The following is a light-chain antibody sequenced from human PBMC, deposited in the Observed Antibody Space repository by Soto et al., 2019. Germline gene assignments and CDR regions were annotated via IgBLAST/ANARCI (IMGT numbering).Light chain of an antibody. J-gene: IGLJ2*01. CDR2: DDS. V-gene: IGLV3-21*02. Sequence: SYELTQPPSVSVAPGQTARITCGGTNIGSKSVHWYQQKPGQAPVLVVYDDSDRPSGIPERFSGSNSGNTATLTISRVEAGDEADYYCQVWDSSSDLEDVVFGGGTKVTVL. CDR3: QVWDSSSDLEDVV. CDR1: NIGSKS.